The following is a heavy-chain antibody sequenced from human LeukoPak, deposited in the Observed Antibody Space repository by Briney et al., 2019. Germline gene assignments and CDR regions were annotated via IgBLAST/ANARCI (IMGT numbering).Heavy chain of an antibody. J-gene: IGHJ5*02. D-gene: IGHD1-1*01. CDR2: IRYSGHT. Sequence: PSETLSLTCTVSGDSFSNDRYYWTWIRQSPGKGLEWIAYIRYSGHTNYNPSLDTRVTISLDASKNQLSLRLYSATAADTAMYYCARYNWNTWFDPWGQGALVTVSS. CDR1: GDSFSNDRYY. CDR3: ARYNWNTWFDP. V-gene: IGHV4-61*01.